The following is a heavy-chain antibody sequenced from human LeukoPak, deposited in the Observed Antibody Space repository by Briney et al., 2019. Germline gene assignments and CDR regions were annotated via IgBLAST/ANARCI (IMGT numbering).Heavy chain of an antibody. V-gene: IGHV4-59*08. CDR3: ARDSGYSGYDRWVSDAFDI. J-gene: IGHJ3*02. D-gene: IGHD5-12*01. Sequence: KPSETLSLTCTVSGGSISSHYWTWIRQPAGKGLEWVAYIYYSGSTNYNPSLKSRITISLDTSKNQFSLKLSSVTAADTAVYYCARDSGYSGYDRWVSDAFDIWGQGTMVTVSS. CDR2: IYYSGST. CDR1: GGSISSHY.